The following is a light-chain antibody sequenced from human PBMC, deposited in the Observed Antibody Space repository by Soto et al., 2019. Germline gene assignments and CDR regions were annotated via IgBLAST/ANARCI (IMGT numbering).Light chain of an antibody. V-gene: IGKV3-20*01. CDR2: GAS. CDR1: QSVSSSY. CDR3: QQYGSSRWT. Sequence: EIVLMQSPGTLSFSPGERDTLSFRASQSVSSSYLAWYQQKPGQAPRLLIYGASSRATGIPDRFSGSGSGTDFTLTISRLEPEDFAVYYCQQYGSSRWTFGKGTKVDIK. J-gene: IGKJ1*01.